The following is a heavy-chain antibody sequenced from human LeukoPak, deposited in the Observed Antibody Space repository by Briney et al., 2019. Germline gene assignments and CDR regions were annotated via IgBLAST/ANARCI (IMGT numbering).Heavy chain of an antibody. CDR1: GGSFSGYY. CDR3: ARGYYNSGSYYNFDY. V-gene: IGHV4-34*01. Sequence: KPSETLSLTCAVYGGSFSGYYWSWIRQPPGKGLEWIGSIYYSGSTYYNPSLKSRVTISVDTAKNQFSLKLSSVTAADTAVYYCARGYYNSGSYYNFDYWGQGTLVTVSS. CDR2: IYYSGST. J-gene: IGHJ4*02. D-gene: IGHD3-10*01.